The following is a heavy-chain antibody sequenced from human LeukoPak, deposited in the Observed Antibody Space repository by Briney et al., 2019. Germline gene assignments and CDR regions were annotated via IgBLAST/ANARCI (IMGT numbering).Heavy chain of an antibody. CDR2: ISPSGGIT. CDR3: AKDDAWLRFGE. J-gene: IGHJ4*02. Sequence: GGSLRLSCAASGFTFSNYGMNWIRQAPGKGLEWVSGISPSGGITYYADSVKGRFTISRDNSKNSLHLEVISLTAEDTAVYYCAKDDAWLRFGEWSQGTLVTVSS. V-gene: IGHV3-23*01. D-gene: IGHD5-12*01. CDR1: GFTFSNYG.